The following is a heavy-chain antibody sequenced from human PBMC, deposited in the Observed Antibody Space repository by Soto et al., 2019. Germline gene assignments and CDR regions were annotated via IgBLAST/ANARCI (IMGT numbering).Heavy chain of an antibody. CDR3: AKEPSYGDYGPYEFDY. CDR1: GFTFSSYG. V-gene: IGHV3-30*18. D-gene: IGHD4-17*01. Sequence: GGSLRLSCAASGFTFSSYGLHWVRQAPGKGLEWVAVISYDGSNKYYADSVKGRFTISRDNSKNTLYLQMNSLRAEDTAVYYCAKEPSYGDYGPYEFDYWGQGTLVTVPQ. J-gene: IGHJ4*02. CDR2: ISYDGSNK.